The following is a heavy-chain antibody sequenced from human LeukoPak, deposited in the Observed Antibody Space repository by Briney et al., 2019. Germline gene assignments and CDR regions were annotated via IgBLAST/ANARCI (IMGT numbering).Heavy chain of an antibody. J-gene: IGHJ4*02. D-gene: IGHD3-10*01. CDR3: VGDYGSGSYRFDF. Sequence: SQTLSLTCAVSGGSISSALYSWSWIRQPPGKGLEWIGYIYHTGSTTYNPSFKSRLTISLDTSKNQFSLNLNSVTAADTAMYYCVGDYGSGSYRFDFWGQGTLVTVSS. CDR2: IYHTGST. CDR1: GGSISSALYS. V-gene: IGHV4-30-4*07.